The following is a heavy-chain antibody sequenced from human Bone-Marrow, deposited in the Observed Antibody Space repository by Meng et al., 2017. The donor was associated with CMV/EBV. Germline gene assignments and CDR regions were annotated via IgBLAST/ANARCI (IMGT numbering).Heavy chain of an antibody. CDR1: GYTFTSFD. CDR2: IIPIFGTA. Sequence: SVKVSCKASGYTFTSFDISWVRQAPGQGLEWMGGIIPIFGTANHAQKFQGRVTITTDESTSTAYMELSSLRSEDTAVYYCARESTVTHFYGMDAWGQGTTVTVSS. CDR3: ARESTVTHFYGMDA. D-gene: IGHD4-11*01. V-gene: IGHV1-69*05. J-gene: IGHJ6*02.